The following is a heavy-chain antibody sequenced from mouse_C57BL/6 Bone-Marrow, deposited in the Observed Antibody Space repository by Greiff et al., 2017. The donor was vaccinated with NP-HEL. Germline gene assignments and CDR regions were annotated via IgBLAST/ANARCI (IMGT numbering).Heavy chain of an antibody. CDR2: IYPGNSDT. CDR3: TLLLRREGYFDV. V-gene: IGHV1-5*01. CDR1: GYTFTSYW. D-gene: IGHD1-1*01. Sequence: EVQLQQSGTVLARPGASVKMSCKTSGYTFTSYWMHWVKQRPGQGLEWIGAIYPGNSDTSYNQKFKGKAKLTAVTSASTAYMELSSLTNEDSAVYYCTLLLRREGYFDVWGTGTTVTVSS. J-gene: IGHJ1*03.